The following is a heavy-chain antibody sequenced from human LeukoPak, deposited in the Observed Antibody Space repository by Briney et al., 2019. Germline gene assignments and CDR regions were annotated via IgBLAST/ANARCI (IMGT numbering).Heavy chain of an antibody. Sequence: ETLSLTCAVSGGSFSGYYWNWVRQAPGKGLEWVSYISSSSSTIYYADSVKGRFTISRDNAKNSLYLQMNSLRAEDTAVYYCAKHADSGMDAFDIWGQGTMVTVSS. CDR3: AKHADSGMDAFDI. V-gene: IGHV3-48*01. CDR2: ISSSSSTI. CDR1: GGSFSGYY. D-gene: IGHD3-10*01. J-gene: IGHJ3*02.